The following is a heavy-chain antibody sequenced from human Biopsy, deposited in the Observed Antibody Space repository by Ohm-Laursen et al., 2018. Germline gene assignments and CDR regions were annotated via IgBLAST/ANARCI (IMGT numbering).Heavy chain of an antibody. V-gene: IGHV4-34*01. CDR1: GESFNGYY. D-gene: IGHD3-22*01. Sequence: SETLSLTCVVYGESFNGYYWSWIRQTPGKGLEWIGEINHSGRTNYNPSLNSRVTISVDTSKNQFSLKVRSVTAADTALYYCVRGVDYYDPYHYYALDVWGQGTTVTVSS. J-gene: IGHJ6*02. CDR3: VRGVDYYDPYHYYALDV. CDR2: INHSGRT.